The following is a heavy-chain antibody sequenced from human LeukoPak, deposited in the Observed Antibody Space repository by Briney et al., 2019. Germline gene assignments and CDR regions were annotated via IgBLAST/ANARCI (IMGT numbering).Heavy chain of an antibody. CDR1: GFTVSSNY. D-gene: IGHD3-10*01. Sequence: GGSLRLSCAASGFTVSSNYMSWVRQAPRKGLEWVSVLYSGGSTYYADSVKGRFTISRDNSKNTLYLQMNSLRAEDTAVYYCAKGRDVLLWFGELTLKYWGQGTLVTVSS. J-gene: IGHJ4*02. CDR3: AKGRDVLLWFGELTLKY. V-gene: IGHV3-53*01. CDR2: LYSGGST.